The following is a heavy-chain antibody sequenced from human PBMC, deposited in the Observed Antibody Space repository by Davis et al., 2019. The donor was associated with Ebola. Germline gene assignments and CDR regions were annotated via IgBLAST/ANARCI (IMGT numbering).Heavy chain of an antibody. V-gene: IGHV3-7*01. Sequence: GESLKISCAASGFTFSSYSMNWVRQAPGKGLEWVANIKQDGSEKYYVDSVKGRFTISRENAKNSLNLQMNSLRVEDTVVYYCVVRDERALGYWGQGTLVTVSS. CDR2: IKQDGSEK. J-gene: IGHJ4*02. D-gene: IGHD2-8*01. CDR1: GFTFSSYS. CDR3: VVRDERALGY.